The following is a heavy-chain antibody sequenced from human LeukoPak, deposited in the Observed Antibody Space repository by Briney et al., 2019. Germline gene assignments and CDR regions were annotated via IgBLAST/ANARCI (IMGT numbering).Heavy chain of an antibody. CDR2: ISSSSSYI. J-gene: IGHJ4*02. D-gene: IGHD3-22*01. CDR3: ARRLYYDSSGYYNTAFDY. V-gene: IGHV3-21*01. Sequence: GGSLRLSCAVSGFTFSSYSMNWVRQAPGMGLEWVSSISSSSSYIYYADSVKGRFTISRDNAKNSLYLQMNSLRAEDTAVYYCARRLYYDSSGYYNTAFDYWGQGTLVTVSS. CDR1: GFTFSSYS.